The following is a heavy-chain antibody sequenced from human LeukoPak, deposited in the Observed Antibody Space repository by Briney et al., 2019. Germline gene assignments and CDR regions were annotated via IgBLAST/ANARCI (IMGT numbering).Heavy chain of an antibody. J-gene: IGHJ4*02. CDR1: EFSVGSNY. D-gene: IGHD3-16*01. Sequence: GGSLRLSCAASEFSVGSNYMTWVRQAPGKGLEWVSVIYSGGSTYYADSVKGRFTISRDDSKNTLYLQMNSLRAEDTAVYYCARGDYVWGSFNYWGQGTLVTVSS. CDR2: IYSGGST. V-gene: IGHV3-53*01. CDR3: ARGDYVWGSFNY.